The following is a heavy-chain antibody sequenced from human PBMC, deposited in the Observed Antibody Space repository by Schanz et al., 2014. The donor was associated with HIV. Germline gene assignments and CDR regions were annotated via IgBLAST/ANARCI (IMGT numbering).Heavy chain of an antibody. J-gene: IGHJ6*02. V-gene: IGHV3-33*08. CDR1: RFTFSSYG. D-gene: IGHD3-22*01. Sequence: QVQLVESGGGVVQPGRSLRLSCAASRFTFSSYGMHWVRQAPGKGLEWVAVIWYDGGYKSYADSVTGRFTISRDNSKNTLYLQMNSLRAEDTAVYYCRAWLLGDHMDVWGQGTTVAVSS. CDR3: RAWLLGDHMDV. CDR2: IWYDGGYK.